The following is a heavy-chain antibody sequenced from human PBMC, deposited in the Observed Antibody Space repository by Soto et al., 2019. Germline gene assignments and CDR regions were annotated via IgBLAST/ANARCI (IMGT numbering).Heavy chain of an antibody. V-gene: IGHV4-39*01. CDR1: GVSINTNDYY. CDR2: IFYSGST. D-gene: IGHD2-8*02. J-gene: IGHJ4*02. CDR3: AAFVVSASRNTGFDF. Sequence: SETLSLTCTVSGVSINTNDYYWGWVRQPPGKGLEWIGNIFYSGSTFYNPSLRTRLTISVDTSKNQFSLRLNSVTAADAAVYYCAAFVVSASRNTGFDFWGQGTLVTSPQ.